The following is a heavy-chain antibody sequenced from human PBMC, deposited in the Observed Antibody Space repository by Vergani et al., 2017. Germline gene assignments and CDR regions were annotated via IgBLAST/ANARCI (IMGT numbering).Heavy chain of an antibody. CDR3: AKPEYYDFWSGYSS. CDR1: GFTFSSYA. V-gene: IGHV3-64D*06. CDR2: ISSNGGST. Sequence: EVQLVESGGGLVQPGGSLRLSCSASGFTFSSYAMHWVRQAPGKGLEYVSAISSNGGSTYYADSVKGRFTISRDNSKNTLYLQMSSLRAEDTAVYYCAKPEYYDFWSGYSSWGQGTLVTVSS. D-gene: IGHD3-3*01. J-gene: IGHJ4*02.